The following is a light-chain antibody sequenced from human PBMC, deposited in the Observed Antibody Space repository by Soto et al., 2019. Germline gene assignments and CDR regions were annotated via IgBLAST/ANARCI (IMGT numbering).Light chain of an antibody. Sequence: QSVLTQPASVSGSPGQSITISCTGTSSDIDDYKYVSWYQQHPGKAPKLMIYEVSNRPSGVSNRFSGSKSGNTASLTISGLQAEDEADYYCSSYTTSSTYVFGTGTKVTVL. CDR3: SSYTTSSTYV. CDR1: SSDIDDYKY. J-gene: IGLJ1*01. CDR2: EVS. V-gene: IGLV2-14*01.